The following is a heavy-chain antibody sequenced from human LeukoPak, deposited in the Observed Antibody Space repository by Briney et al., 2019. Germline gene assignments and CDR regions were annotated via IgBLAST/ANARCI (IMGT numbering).Heavy chain of an antibody. V-gene: IGHV1-18*01. CDR3: MRDQHLVGDY. Sequence: ASVKVSCKASGYTLTSYGISWVRQAPGQGLEWMGWINTYDGNTNYAQKLQGRVTMTTDTSTSTAYVELRSLRSDDTAAYYCMRDQHLVGDYWGQGTPVTVSS. CDR2: INTYDGNT. CDR1: GYTLTSYG. D-gene: IGHD6-13*01. J-gene: IGHJ4*02.